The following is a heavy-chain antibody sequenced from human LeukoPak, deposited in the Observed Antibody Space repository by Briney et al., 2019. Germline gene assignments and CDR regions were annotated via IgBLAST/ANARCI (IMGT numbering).Heavy chain of an antibody. CDR2: IYYSGST. Sequence: PSETLSHTCTVSGGSISSYYWSWIRQPPGKGLEWIGYIYYSGSTNYNPSLKSRVTISVDTSKNQFSLKLSSVTAADTAVYYCARVERTWFDPWGQGTLVTVSS. V-gene: IGHV4-59*01. D-gene: IGHD1-1*01. CDR3: ARVERTWFDP. J-gene: IGHJ5*02. CDR1: GGSISSYY.